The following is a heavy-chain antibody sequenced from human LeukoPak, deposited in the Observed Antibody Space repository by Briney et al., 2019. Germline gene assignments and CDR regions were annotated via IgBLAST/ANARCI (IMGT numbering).Heavy chain of an antibody. D-gene: IGHD5/OR15-5a*01. CDR3: AREGPLRLPYFDP. V-gene: IGHV1-2*02. Sequence: ASVKVSCKASGYTFTGYYIHWVRQAPGQGLEWMGWINPNIGGTNYAQKFQGRVTMTRDTSISTAYMELRSLRSEDTAVYYCAREGPLRLPYFDPWGQGTLVTGSS. CDR2: INPNIGGT. CDR1: GYTFTGYY. J-gene: IGHJ5*02.